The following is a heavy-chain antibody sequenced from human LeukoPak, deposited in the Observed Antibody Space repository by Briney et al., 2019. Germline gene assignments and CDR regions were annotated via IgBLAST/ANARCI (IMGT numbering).Heavy chain of an antibody. CDR2: IKQDGSEK. Sequence: GGSLRLSCAASGFTFSSYWMSWVRQAPGKGREWVANIKQDGSEKNYVDSVKGRFTISRDNAKNSLYLQMNSLRAEDTAVYYCAREVSTEDAFDIWGQGTMVTVSS. J-gene: IGHJ3*02. V-gene: IGHV3-7*01. CDR3: AREVSTEDAFDI. CDR1: GFTFSSYW. D-gene: IGHD5/OR15-5a*01.